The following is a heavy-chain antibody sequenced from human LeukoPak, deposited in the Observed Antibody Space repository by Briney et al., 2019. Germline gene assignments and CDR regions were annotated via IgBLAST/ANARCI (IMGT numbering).Heavy chain of an antibody. CDR2: IYYSGST. D-gene: IGHD4-11*01. V-gene: IGHV4-59*01. CDR3: ASGADYSNYYFDY. J-gene: IGHJ4*02. Sequence: PSETLSLTCTVSGGSISSYYWSWIRQPPGKGLEWIGYIYYSGSTSYNPSLKSRLTISVDTSRNQFSLKLSSVTAADTAVYYCASGADYSNYYFDYWGQGTLVTVSS. CDR1: GGSISSYY.